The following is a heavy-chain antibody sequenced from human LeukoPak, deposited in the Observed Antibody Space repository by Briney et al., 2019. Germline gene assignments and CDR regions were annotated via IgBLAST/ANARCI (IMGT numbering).Heavy chain of an antibody. D-gene: IGHD6-19*01. CDR2: IYYDGAT. CDR1: GGSMRSQY. V-gene: IGHV4-59*11. J-gene: IGHJ5*02. CDR3: ARDGILVPGSDNWFDP. Sequence: SETLSLTCTVSGGSMRSQYWIWIRQTPGKGPEWIGLIYYDGATNYNPSLKSRVTISVDTSKNQFSLRLKSVTAADTAVYYCARDGILVPGSDNWFDPWGRGTLVTVSS.